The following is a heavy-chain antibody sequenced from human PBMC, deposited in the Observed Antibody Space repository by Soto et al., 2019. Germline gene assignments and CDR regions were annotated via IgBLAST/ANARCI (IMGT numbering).Heavy chain of an antibody. CDR2: IYYSGST. J-gene: IGHJ4*02. V-gene: IGHV4-39*07. D-gene: IGHD4-17*01. Sequence: SETLSLTCTVSGGSISSSSYYWGWIRQPPGKGLEWIGSIYYSGSTNYNPSLKSRVTISVDTSKNQFSLKLSSVTAADTAVYYCARRYGASFDYWGQGTLVTVSS. CDR3: ARRYGASFDY. CDR1: GGSISSSSYY.